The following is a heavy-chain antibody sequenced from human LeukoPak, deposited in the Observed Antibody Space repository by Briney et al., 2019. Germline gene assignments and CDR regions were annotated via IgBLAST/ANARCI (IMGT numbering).Heavy chain of an antibody. Sequence: PSETLSLTCTVSGGSISSYYWSWIRQPPGKGLEWIGYIYYSGSAYYNPSLKSRVTISVDTSKNQFSLKLSSVTAADTAVYYCAREWYYDSSGYSNWFDPWGQGTLVTVSS. CDR2: IYYSGSA. J-gene: IGHJ5*02. V-gene: IGHV4-59*01. D-gene: IGHD3-22*01. CDR3: AREWYYDSSGYSNWFDP. CDR1: GGSISSYY.